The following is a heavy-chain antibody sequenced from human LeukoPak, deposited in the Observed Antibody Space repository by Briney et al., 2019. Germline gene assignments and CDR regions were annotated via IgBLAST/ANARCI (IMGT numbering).Heavy chain of an antibody. J-gene: IGHJ4*02. Sequence: GGSLRLSCAASGFTFNTYAMSWVRQAPGKGLEWVSVIYSGGNTYYADSVKGRFTISRDNSKNTLYLQMNSLRAEDTAVYYCARGIGSTVFFDYWGQGTLVTVSS. CDR1: GFTFNTYA. D-gene: IGHD4-17*01. CDR2: IYSGGNT. CDR3: ARGIGSTVFFDY. V-gene: IGHV3-53*01.